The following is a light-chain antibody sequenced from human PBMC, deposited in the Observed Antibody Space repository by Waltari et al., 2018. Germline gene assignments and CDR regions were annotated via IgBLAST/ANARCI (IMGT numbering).Light chain of an antibody. Sequence: QSALPQPASVSGSPGQSITLPCTGTSSYFGTSNLVPWYQQHPGKAPKVIIYGVTQRPSGVSNRFSGSKSGNTASLTISGLQAEDEADYYCCSYADGTTSVFGGGTKLTVL. CDR3: CSYADGTTSV. CDR2: GVT. J-gene: IGLJ3*02. CDR1: SSYFGTSNL. V-gene: IGLV2-23*02.